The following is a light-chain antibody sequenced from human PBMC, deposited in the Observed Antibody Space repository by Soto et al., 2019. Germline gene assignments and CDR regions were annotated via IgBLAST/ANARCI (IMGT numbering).Light chain of an antibody. CDR3: ATWDDSLNGMV. V-gene: IGLV1-44*01. J-gene: IGLJ2*01. CDR2: GDN. Sequence: QAVVTQPPSASGTPGQRVTISCSGSSSNIGGNTINWYQQLPGTAPKLLIHGDNLRPSGVPDRFSGSKSGTSASLAISGLQSEDEADYYCATWDDSLNGMVFGGGTQLTVL. CDR1: SSNIGGNT.